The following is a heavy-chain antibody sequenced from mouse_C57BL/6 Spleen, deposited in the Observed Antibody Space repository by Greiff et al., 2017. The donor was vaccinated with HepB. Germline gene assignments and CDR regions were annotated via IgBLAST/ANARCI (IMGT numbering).Heavy chain of an antibody. J-gene: IGHJ4*01. CDR1: GFTFSSYA. V-gene: IGHV5-4*01. CDR3: ARETGTRAMDY. Sequence: DVKLQESGGGLVKPGGSLKLSCAASGFTFSSYAMSWVRQTPEKRLEWVATISDGGSYTYYPDNVKGRFTISRDNAKNNLYLQMSHLKSEDTAMYYCARETGTRAMDYWGQGTSVTVSS. CDR2: ISDGGSYT. D-gene: IGHD4-1*01.